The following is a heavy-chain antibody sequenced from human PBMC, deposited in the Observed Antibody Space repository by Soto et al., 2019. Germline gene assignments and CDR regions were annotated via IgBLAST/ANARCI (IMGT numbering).Heavy chain of an antibody. CDR1: GGTFSSYA. D-gene: IGHD3-22*01. CDR3: ARPFQPHYYDSSGAFDY. CDR2: IIPIFGTA. J-gene: IGHJ4*02. Sequence: SVKVSWKASGGTFSSYAISWVRQAPGQGLEWMGGIIPIFGTANYAQKFQGRVTITADESTSTAYMELSSLRSEDTAVYYCARPFQPHYYDSSGAFDYWGQRTLVTVSS. V-gene: IGHV1-69*13.